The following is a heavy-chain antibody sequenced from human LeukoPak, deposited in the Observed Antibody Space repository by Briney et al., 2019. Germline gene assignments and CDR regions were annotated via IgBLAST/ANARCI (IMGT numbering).Heavy chain of an antibody. V-gene: IGHV4-34*01. CDR3: ARQIWSGHLALFDY. D-gene: IGHD3-3*01. CDR1: GGSFSGYY. Sequence: SETLSLTCAVYGGSFSGYYWSWIRQPPGKGLEWIGEINHSGSTNYNPSLKSRVTISVDTSKNQFSLKLSSVTAADTAVYYCARQIWSGHLALFDYWGQGTLVTVSS. J-gene: IGHJ4*02. CDR2: INHSGST.